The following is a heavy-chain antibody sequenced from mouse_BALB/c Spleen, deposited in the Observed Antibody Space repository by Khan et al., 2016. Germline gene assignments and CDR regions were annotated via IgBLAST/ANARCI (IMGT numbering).Heavy chain of an antibody. CDR2: ILPGSGST. V-gene: IGHV1-9*01. J-gene: IGHJ2*01. Sequence: VQLQAAGAELMKPGASVKISCKATGYTFSSYWIEWVKQRPGHGLEWIGEILPGSGSTNYNEKFRGKATFTADTSSNTDYMHLSSLTSEYSAVQYCARTDRRGYFDYWGQGTTLTVSS. CDR3: ARTDRRGYFDY. CDR1: GYTFSSYW.